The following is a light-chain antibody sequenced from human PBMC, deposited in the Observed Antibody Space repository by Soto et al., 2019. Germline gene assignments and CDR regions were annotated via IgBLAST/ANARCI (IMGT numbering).Light chain of an antibody. V-gene: IGKV3-20*01. CDR1: QSVSSSH. CDR3: QQYGASPWT. Sequence: EIVLTQSPATLSLSPGERATLSCRASQSVSSSHLAWYQQKRGQAPRLLIYDTSTRATGIPDRFSGSGSGTDFTLTISRPEPEDFAVYHCQQYGASPWTFGQGTKVDIK. CDR2: DTS. J-gene: IGKJ1*01.